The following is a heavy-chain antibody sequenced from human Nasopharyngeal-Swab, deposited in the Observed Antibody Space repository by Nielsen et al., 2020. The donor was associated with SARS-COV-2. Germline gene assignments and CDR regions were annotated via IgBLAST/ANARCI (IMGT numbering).Heavy chain of an antibody. J-gene: IGHJ6*03. CDR1: GYTFTYRY. Sequence: ASVKVSCKASGYTFTYRYLHWVRQATGQGLEWMGWMNPNSGNTGYAQKFQGRVTMTRNTSISTAYMELSSLRSEDTAVYYCARERGQNYDFWSGYSYYYYYMDVWGKGTTVTVSS. V-gene: IGHV1-8*02. CDR3: ARERGQNYDFWSGYSYYYYYMDV. CDR2: MNPNSGNT. D-gene: IGHD3-3*01.